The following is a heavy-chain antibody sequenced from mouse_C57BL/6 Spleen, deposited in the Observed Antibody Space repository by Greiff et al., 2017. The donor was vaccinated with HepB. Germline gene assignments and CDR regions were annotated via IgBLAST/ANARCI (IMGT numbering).Heavy chain of an antibody. CDR1: GFNIKDDY. CDR2: IDPENGDT. Sequence: EVQLQQSGAELVRPGASVKLSCTASGFNIKDDYMHWVKQRPEQGLEWIGWIDPENGDTEYASKFQGKATITADTSSNTAYLQLSSLTSEDTAVYYCTPHDYGSSWGYWGQGTTLTVSS. V-gene: IGHV14-4*01. D-gene: IGHD1-1*01. J-gene: IGHJ2*01. CDR3: TPHDYGSSWGY.